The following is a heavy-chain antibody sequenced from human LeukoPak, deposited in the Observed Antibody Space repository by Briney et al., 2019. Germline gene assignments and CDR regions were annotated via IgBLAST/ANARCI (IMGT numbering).Heavy chain of an antibody. CDR3: ARGRAAAGTNDAFDI. J-gene: IGHJ3*02. V-gene: IGHV1-46*01. D-gene: IGHD6-13*01. CDR1: GYTFAGYY. Sequence: GASVKVSCKASGYTFAGYYMHWVRQAPGQGLEWMGWINPSGGSTSYAQKFQGRVTMTRDTSTSTVYMELSSLRSEDTAVYYCARGRAAAGTNDAFDIWGQGTMVTVSS. CDR2: INPSGGST.